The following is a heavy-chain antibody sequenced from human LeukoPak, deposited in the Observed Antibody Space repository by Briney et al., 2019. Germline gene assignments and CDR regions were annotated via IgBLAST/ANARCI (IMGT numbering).Heavy chain of an antibody. V-gene: IGHV1-69*05. CDR1: GYTFTSYD. D-gene: IGHD3-22*01. Sequence: GASVKVSCKASGYTFTSYDINWVRQAPGQGPEWMGGIIPSFGTPNYAQKFQGRVTITTDESTNTAYMELSSLRSEDTAVYYCARDLYYYDSSGYFEYWGQGTQVTVSS. CDR3: ARDLYYYDSSGYFEY. CDR2: IIPSFGTP. J-gene: IGHJ4*02.